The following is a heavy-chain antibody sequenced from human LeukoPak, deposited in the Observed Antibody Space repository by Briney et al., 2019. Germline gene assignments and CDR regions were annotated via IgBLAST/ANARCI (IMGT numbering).Heavy chain of an antibody. CDR3: ARERNYYDSGGHDAFDI. V-gene: IGHV4-4*07. D-gene: IGHD3-22*01. CDR2: IYTSGST. Sequence: PSETLSLTCTVSGGSISSYYWSWIRQPAGRGLEWIGRIYTSGSTNYNPSLKSRVTMSVDTSKNQFSLKLSSVTAADTAVYYCARERNYYDSGGHDAFDIWGQGTMVTVSS. CDR1: GGSISSYY. J-gene: IGHJ3*02.